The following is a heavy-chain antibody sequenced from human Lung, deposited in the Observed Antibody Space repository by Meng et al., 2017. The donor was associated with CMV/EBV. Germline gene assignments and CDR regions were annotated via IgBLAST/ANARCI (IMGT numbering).Heavy chain of an antibody. D-gene: IGHD1-26*01. V-gene: IGHV3-30*02. CDR1: GCTFSRYA. Sequence: SGCTFSRYARDWVRQGPGKGLEWVTFIENDGSNKYYADSVKGRFTISRDNFKNTVHLQMNSLRAEDTALYYCVKFFRWDQPDDAFDIWGHGTMVTVSS. J-gene: IGHJ3*02. CDR3: VKFFRWDQPDDAFDI. CDR2: IENDGSNK.